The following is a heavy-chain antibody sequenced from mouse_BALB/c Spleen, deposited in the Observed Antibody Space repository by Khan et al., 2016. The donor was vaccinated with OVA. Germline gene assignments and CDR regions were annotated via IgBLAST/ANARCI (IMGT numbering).Heavy chain of an antibody. CDR2: ISTGGDYT. V-gene: IGHV5-6*01. J-gene: IGHJ3*01. CDR3: ASHFAGAFDY. Sequence: EVELVESGGDLVKPGGSLKLSCAASGFTFSSYSMSWVRQPPDKRLEWVATISTGGDYTYYTDNVKGRFIISRDNAKNTLYLQMSSLKSEDTATYYCASHFAGAFDYWGQGTPVTVSA. CDR1: GFTFSSYS.